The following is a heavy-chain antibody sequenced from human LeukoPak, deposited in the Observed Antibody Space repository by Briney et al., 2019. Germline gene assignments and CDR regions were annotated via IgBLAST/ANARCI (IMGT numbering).Heavy chain of an antibody. CDR2: ISAYNGNT. V-gene: IGHV1-18*01. Sequence: ASVKVSCKASGYTFTSYGISWVRQAPGQGLEWMGWISAYNGNTNYAQKLQGRVTMTTDTSTSTAYRELRSLRSDDTAVYYCARGSWGYSGYDGEGGFDYWGQGTLVTVSS. D-gene: IGHD5-12*01. CDR3: ARGSWGYSGYDGEGGFDY. J-gene: IGHJ4*02. CDR1: GYTFTSYG.